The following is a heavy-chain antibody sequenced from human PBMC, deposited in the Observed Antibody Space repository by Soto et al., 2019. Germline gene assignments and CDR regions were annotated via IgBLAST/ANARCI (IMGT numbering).Heavy chain of an antibody. CDR3: ARDQGYCSGGSCYSGSIKLSYYYGMDV. CDR1: GFTFSSYS. CDR2: ISSSSSTI. J-gene: IGHJ6*02. D-gene: IGHD2-15*01. V-gene: IGHV3-48*04. Sequence: GGSLRLSCAASGFTFSSYSMNWVRQAPGKGLEWVSYISSSSSTIYYADSVKGRFTISRDNAKNSLYLQMNSLRAEDTAVYYCARDQGYCSGGSCYSGSIKLSYYYGMDVWGQGTTVTVSS.